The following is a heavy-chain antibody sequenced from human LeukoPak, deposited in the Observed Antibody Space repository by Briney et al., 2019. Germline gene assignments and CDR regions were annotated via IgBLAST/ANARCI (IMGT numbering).Heavy chain of an antibody. D-gene: IGHD7-27*01. V-gene: IGHV3-15*01. J-gene: IGHJ4*02. Sequence: GGSLRLSCAASGFTFSNGWMSWVRQAPRKGLEWVGQIKTESDGATTDYAAPVKGRLTISRDDSRNTLFRQMNGLRAEDTAVYYCGRDLAWGAFDYWGQGTLVTVSS. CDR1: GFTFSNGW. CDR3: GRDLAWGAFDY. CDR2: IKTESDGATT.